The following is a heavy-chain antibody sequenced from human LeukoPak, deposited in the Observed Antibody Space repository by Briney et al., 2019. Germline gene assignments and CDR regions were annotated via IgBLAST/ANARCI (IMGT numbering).Heavy chain of an antibody. V-gene: IGHV3-53*01. J-gene: IGHJ3*02. CDR2: IYSGGST. Sequence: QPGGSLRLSCAASGVTVSSNYMSWVPQSPGKGLEGVSIIYSGGSTYYADSVKGRFTISRDNYKNTLYLQMNSLRAEDTAMYYCARVRYIYGYASDIWGQGTMVTVSS. CDR3: ARVRYIYGYASDI. D-gene: IGHD5-18*01. CDR1: GVTVSSNY.